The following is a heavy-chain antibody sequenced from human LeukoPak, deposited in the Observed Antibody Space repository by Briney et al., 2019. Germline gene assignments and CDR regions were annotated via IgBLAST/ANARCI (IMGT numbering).Heavy chain of an antibody. D-gene: IGHD4-17*01. Sequence: GGSLRLSCAAYGFTFSSYAMHWVRQAPGKGLQWVAVISYDGSNKYYADSVKGRFTISRDNSKNTLYLQMNSLRAEDTAVYYCARDSYGDSGTPWGQGTLVTVSS. V-gene: IGHV3-30*04. CDR2: ISYDGSNK. J-gene: IGHJ5*02. CDR1: GFTFSSYA. CDR3: ARDSYGDSGTP.